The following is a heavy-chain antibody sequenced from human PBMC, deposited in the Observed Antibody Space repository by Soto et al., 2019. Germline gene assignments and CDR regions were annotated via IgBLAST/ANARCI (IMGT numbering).Heavy chain of an antibody. J-gene: IGHJ6*02. CDR3: ARDPHFASGAIPTDCYDGMDV. CDR1: RFTFSNYA. CDR2: ISYDGSNK. D-gene: IGHD2-21*02. V-gene: IGHV3-30-3*01. Sequence: GGSLRLSCAASRFTFSNYAMHWVRQAPGKGLEWVAVISYDGSNKFYADSVKGRFTISRDNSKSTLFLQMNSPRPDDPAVYYCARDPHFASGAIPTDCYDGMDVWGQGTPVTVYS.